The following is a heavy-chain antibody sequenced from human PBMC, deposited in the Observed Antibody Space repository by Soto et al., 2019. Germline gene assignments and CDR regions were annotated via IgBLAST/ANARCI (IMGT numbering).Heavy chain of an antibody. CDR2: TYYRSKWYN. Sequence: SQTFSLTCAISGDSVSSNSAAWNWIRQSPSRGLEWLGRTYYRSKWYNDYAVSVKSRITINPDTSKNQFSLQLNSVTPEDTAVYDCARDLLWFGELLSADYYMDVWGKGTTVTVSS. V-gene: IGHV6-1*01. J-gene: IGHJ6*03. CDR3: ARDLLWFGELLSADYYMDV. CDR1: GDSVSSNSAA. D-gene: IGHD3-10*01.